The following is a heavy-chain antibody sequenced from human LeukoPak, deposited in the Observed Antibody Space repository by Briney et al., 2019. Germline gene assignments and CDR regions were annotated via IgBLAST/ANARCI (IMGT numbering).Heavy chain of an antibody. CDR1: GYTLTELS. J-gene: IGHJ6*03. CDR3: ARERIAAAGTYYYYYMDV. V-gene: IGHV1-24*01. CDR2: FDPVDGET. Sequence: GASVKVSCKVSGYTLTELSMHWVRQAPGKGLEWMGGFDPVDGETIYAQKFQGRVTMTRDTSIRNAYMEQSRLRSDDTAVYYCARERIAAAGTYYYYYMDVWGKGTTVTVSS. D-gene: IGHD6-13*01.